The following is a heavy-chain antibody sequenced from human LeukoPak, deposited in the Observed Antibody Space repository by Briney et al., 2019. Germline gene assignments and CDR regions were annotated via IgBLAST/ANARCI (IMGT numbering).Heavy chain of an antibody. J-gene: IGHJ3*02. CDR1: GGSFSGYY. CDR2: INHSGST. CDR3: AREDRGVVVITTLDAFDI. D-gene: IGHD3-22*01. Sequence: SETLSLTCAVYGGSFSGYYWSWIRQPPGKGLEWIGEINHSGSTNYNPSLKSRVTISVDTSKNQFSLKLSSVAAADTAVYYCAREDRGVVVITTLDAFDIWGQGTMVTVSS. V-gene: IGHV4-34*01.